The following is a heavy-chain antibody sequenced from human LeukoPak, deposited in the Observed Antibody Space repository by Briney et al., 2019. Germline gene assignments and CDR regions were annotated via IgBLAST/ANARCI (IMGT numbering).Heavy chain of an antibody. V-gene: IGHV3-21*01. CDR3: ARGRYDFWSGYYTFDY. D-gene: IGHD3-3*01. J-gene: IGHJ4*02. CDR1: GFTFSSYG. Sequence: PGRSLRLSCAASGFTFSSYGMHWVRQAPGKGLEWVSSISSSSSYIYYADSVKGRFTISRDNAKNSLYLQMNSLRAEDTAVYYCARGRYDFWSGYYTFDYWGQGTLVTVSS. CDR2: ISSSSSYI.